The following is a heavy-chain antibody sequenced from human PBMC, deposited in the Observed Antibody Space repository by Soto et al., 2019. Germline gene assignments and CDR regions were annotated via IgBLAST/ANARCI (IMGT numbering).Heavy chain of an antibody. CDR2: ISYDGSNK. J-gene: IGHJ4*02. D-gene: IGHD3-16*01. CDR1: GFTFSSYG. V-gene: IGHV3-30*03. CDR3: AAHGGDYVWGSAPFDY. Sequence: QVQLVESGGGVVQPGRSLRLSCAASGFTFSSYGMHWVRQAPGKGLEWVAVISYDGSNKYYADSVKGRFTISRDNSKNTMYLQMNSLIAEDTGVYYCAAHGGDYVWGSAPFDYWVQGTLVTVSS.